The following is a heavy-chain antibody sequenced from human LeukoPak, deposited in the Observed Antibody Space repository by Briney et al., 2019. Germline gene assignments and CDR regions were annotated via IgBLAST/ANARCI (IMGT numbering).Heavy chain of an antibody. CDR3: ARVTTGSTYHSGWFDP. Sequence: SETLSLTCTVSGGSISRDIYYWGWLRQPPGKGLEWIGSIYSSGSTYYNPSLESRLTISVATSKYPFSLKLKSVTAADTAVYYCARVTTGSTYHSGWFDPWGQGTLVTVSS. D-gene: IGHD3-22*01. J-gene: IGHJ5*02. CDR2: IYSSGST. V-gene: IGHV4-39*01. CDR1: GGSISRDIYY.